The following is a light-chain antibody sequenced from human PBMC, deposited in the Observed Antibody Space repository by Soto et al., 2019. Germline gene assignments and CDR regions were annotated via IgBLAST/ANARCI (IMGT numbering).Light chain of an antibody. CDR1: QSISSW. CDR2: DAS. Sequence: DIQMTQSPSTLSASVGDRVTITCRASQSISSWLAWYQQKPGKAPKLLIYDASSLESGVPSRLSGSGSGTEFTLTISSLQPDDFATYYCQQYNSYTFGQGTKVDIK. V-gene: IGKV1-5*01. J-gene: IGKJ2*01. CDR3: QQYNSYT.